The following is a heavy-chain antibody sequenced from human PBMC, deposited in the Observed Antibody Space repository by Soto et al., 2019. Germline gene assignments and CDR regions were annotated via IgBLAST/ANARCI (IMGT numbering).Heavy chain of an antibody. J-gene: IGHJ3*01. Sequence: QVQLQESGPGLIKPSETLSLTCSISGGSISTYYWSWIRQPPGKGLEWIGHIFHSGSTNYSPSLKSRVTISVATSRNQLSLSLRSVTAADTAVYFCARDTYYYNSGNSWHDGLDVWGQGRMVTVAS. CDR2: IFHSGST. CDR3: ARDTYYYNSGNSWHDGLDV. V-gene: IGHV4-59*01. CDR1: GGSISTYY. D-gene: IGHD3-22*01.